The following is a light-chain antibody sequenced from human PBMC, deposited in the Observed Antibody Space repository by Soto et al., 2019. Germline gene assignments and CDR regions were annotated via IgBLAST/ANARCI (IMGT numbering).Light chain of an antibody. V-gene: IGLV2-14*01. CDR2: GVS. Sequence: QSVLTKPASVSGSPGQSITISCTGTSSDVGGYNYVSWYQQHPGKAPKFMIYGVSNRPSGVSNRFSGSKSGNTASLTISGLQAEDEADYYCSSYTTSNTRQIVFGTGTKVTVL. CDR3: SSYTTSNTRQIV. CDR1: SSDVGGYNY. J-gene: IGLJ1*01.